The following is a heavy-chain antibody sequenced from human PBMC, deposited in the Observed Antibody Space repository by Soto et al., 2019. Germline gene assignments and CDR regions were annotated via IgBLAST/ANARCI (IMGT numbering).Heavy chain of an antibody. V-gene: IGHV4-39*07. Sequence: SETLSLTCTVSGVTINSTSYYWVWIRQPPGKGLEWIGSIYYSGSTNYNPSLKSRVTISVDTSKNQFSLKLSSVTAADTAVYYCASLPLDLGLQFNQGSYDYCYGMDVWGQGTTVTVSS. J-gene: IGHJ6*02. CDR1: GVTINSTSYY. CDR2: IYYSGST. CDR3: ASLPLDLGLQFNQGSYDYCYGMDV. D-gene: IGHD5-12*01.